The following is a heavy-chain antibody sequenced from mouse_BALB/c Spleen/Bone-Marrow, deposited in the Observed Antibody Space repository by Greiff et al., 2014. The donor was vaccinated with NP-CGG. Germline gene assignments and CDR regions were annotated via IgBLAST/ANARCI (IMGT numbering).Heavy chain of an antibody. D-gene: IGHD2-1*01. CDR1: GYTFTSYW. V-gene: IGHV1-87*01. J-gene: IGHJ4*01. CDR3: ARWGNSYAMDY. Sequence: QVQLKESGAELARPGASVKLSCKASGYTFTSYWMQWVKQRPGQGLEWIGAIYPGGGDTRYTQKFKGKATLTADKSSSTAYMQLSSLASEDSAVYYCARWGNSYAMDYWGQGTSVTVSS. CDR2: IYPGGGDT.